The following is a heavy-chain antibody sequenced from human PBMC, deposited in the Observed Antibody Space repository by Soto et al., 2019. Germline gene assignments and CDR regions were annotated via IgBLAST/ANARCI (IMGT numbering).Heavy chain of an antibody. CDR1: GASITTYY. V-gene: IGHV4-59*01. CDR2: IHDSGST. Sequence: QVQLQESGPGLVKPSETLCLRCAVSGASITTYYWSWVRQPPGKGLEWIGYIHDSGSTYYNPSLKSRVTLSLDTSRNQLFLQLNSVTAADTAMYYCARESAGSHKNNWFDPWGQVTLVTVSS. CDR3: ARESAGSHKNNWFDP. J-gene: IGHJ5*02. D-gene: IGHD3-10*01.